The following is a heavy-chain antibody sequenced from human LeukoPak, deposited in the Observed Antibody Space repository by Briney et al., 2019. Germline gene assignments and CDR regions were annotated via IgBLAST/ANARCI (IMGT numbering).Heavy chain of an antibody. J-gene: IGHJ4*02. CDR2: INNNGDST. D-gene: IGHD5-24*01. V-gene: IGHV3-64*01. CDR3: ARARGNGYRSSFFDY. Sequence: PGGSLRLSCAASGFTFSGYAMVWVRQAPGKGLEYVSTINNNGDSTYYANSVKGRFTTSRDNSKNTLYLQMGSLRAEDMAVYYCARARGNGYRSSFFDYWGLGTLVTVSS. CDR1: GFTFSGYA.